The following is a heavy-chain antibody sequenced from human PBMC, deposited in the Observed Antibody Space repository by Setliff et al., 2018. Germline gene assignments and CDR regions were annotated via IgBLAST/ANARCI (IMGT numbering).Heavy chain of an antibody. CDR2: INPSGGST. V-gene: IGHV1-46*01. CDR3: ARDRVAEGEGKQLVSEFDP. CDR1: GYTFTSYY. J-gene: IGHJ5*02. Sequence: ASVKVSCKSSGYTFTSYYMHWVRQAPGQGLEWMGIINPSGGSTSYAQKFQGRVTMTRDTSTSTVYMELSSLRPEDTAVYYCARDRVAEGEGKQLVSEFDPWGQGTLVTVSS. D-gene: IGHD6-13*01.